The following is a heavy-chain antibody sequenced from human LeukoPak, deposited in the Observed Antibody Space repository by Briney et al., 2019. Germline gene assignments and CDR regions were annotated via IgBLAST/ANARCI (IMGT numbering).Heavy chain of an antibody. J-gene: IGHJ4*02. D-gene: IGHD3-16*01. CDR2: IYYSGST. Sequence: PSETLSLTCTVSGGSISSYYWSWIRQPPVKGLEWIGYIYYSGSTNYNPSLKSRVTISVDTSKNQFSLKLSSVTAADTAVYYCARDHWRFGGANYYFDYWGQGTLVTVSS. V-gene: IGHV4-59*12. CDR3: ARDHWRFGGANYYFDY. CDR1: GGSISSYY.